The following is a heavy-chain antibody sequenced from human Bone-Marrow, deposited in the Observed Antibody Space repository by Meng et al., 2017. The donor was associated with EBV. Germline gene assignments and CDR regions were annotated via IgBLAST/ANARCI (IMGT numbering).Heavy chain of an antibody. J-gene: IGHJ5*02. CDR2: INPSGGST. D-gene: IGHD3-3*01. CDR3: ARDRYDFWSGYQRLNWFDP. CDR1: GYTLTSYY. Sequence: QVQLVQSGAEVKKPXASVKVSCXASGYTLTSYYMHWVRQAPGQGLEWMGIINPSGGSTSYAQKFQGRVTMTRDTSTSTVYMELSSLRSEDTAVYYCARDRYDFWSGYQRLNWFDPWGQGTLVTVSS. V-gene: IGHV1-46*01.